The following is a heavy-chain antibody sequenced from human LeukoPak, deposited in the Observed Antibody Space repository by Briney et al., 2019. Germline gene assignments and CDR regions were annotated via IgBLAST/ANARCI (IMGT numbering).Heavy chain of an antibody. CDR3: ARKARWFGELSDPHYYYGMDV. V-gene: IGHV3-7*03. CDR2: IKQGGSEK. J-gene: IGHJ6*04. Sequence: PGGSLRLSCAASGFTFSSYWMSWVRQAPGKGLEWVANIKQGGSEKYYVDSVKGRFIISRDNAKNSLYLQMNSLRAEDTAVYYCARKARWFGELSDPHYYYGMDVWGKGTTVTVSS. D-gene: IGHD3-10*01. CDR1: GFTFSSYW.